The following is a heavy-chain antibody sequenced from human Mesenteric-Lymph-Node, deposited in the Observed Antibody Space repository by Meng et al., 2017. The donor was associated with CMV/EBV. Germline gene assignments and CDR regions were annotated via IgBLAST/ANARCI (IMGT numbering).Heavy chain of an antibody. D-gene: IGHD3-10*01. CDR3: ATSRDRGWFGELGY. J-gene: IGHJ4*02. Sequence: GESLKISCAASGFTFSSYKMNWVRQAPGKGLEFVSAISDSADRTYYADSVTGRFIISRDNSRNTLHLQMNSLKSEDTAVYYCATSRDRGWFGELGYWGQGTLVTVSS. CDR1: GFTFSSYK. V-gene: IGHV3-23*01. CDR2: ISDSADRT.